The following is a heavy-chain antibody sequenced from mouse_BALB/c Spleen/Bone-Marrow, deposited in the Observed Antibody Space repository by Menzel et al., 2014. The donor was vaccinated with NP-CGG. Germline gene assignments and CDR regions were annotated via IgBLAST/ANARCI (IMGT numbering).Heavy chain of an antibody. CDR2: ISDGGSYT. V-gene: IGHV5-4*02. J-gene: IGHJ3*01. CDR1: GLTFSDYY. D-gene: IGHD4-1*01. Sequence: VQLKESGGDLVKPGGSPSLSCAASGLTFSDYYMYWIRQTPEKRLEWVATISDGGSYTNYADSVKGRFTISRDNAKNNLYLQMSSLKSEDTAMYYCTRGLGWFGYWGQGTLVTVSA. CDR3: TRGLGWFGY.